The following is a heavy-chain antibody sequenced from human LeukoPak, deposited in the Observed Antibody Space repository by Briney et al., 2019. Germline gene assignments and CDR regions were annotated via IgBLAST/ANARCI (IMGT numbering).Heavy chain of an antibody. V-gene: IGHV3-9*01. CDR2: ISWNSGSI. D-gene: IGHD2/OR15-2a*01. CDR1: GFTFDDYA. J-gene: IGHJ4*02. Sequence: GRSLRLSCAASGFTFDDYAMHWVRQAPGKGLEWVSGISWNSGSIGYADSVKGRFTISRDNAKNSLYLQMNSLRAEDTALYYCAKVSSGIIEKYYFDYWGQGTLVTVSS. CDR3: AKVSSGIIEKYYFDY.